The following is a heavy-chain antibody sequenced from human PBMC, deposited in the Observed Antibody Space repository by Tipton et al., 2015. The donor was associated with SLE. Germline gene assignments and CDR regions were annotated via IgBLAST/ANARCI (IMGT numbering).Heavy chain of an antibody. CDR1: GGSISSYY. CDR2: VYTSGSS. D-gene: IGHD1-26*01. CDR3: ARSGSYSQFDY. V-gene: IGHV4-4*07. Sequence: TLSLTCTVSGGSISSYYWSWIRQPAGKGLEWIGRVYTSGSSNYNPSLRSRVTISVDTSKNQFSLKLSSVTAADTAVYYCARSGSYSQFDYWGQGTLVTVSS. J-gene: IGHJ4*02.